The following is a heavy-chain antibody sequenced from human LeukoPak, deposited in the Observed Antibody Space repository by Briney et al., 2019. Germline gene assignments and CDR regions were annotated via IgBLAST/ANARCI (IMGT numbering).Heavy chain of an antibody. CDR1: EGTFSSYA. CDR2: IIPIFGTA. J-gene: IGHJ3*02. D-gene: IGHD6-19*01. Sequence: SVKVSCKASEGTFSSYANSWVRQAPGQGLEWMGGIIPIFGTANYAQKFQGRVTITTDESTSTAYMELSSLRSEDTAVYYCARATSYSSGWDDAFDIWGQGTMVTVSS. V-gene: IGHV1-69*05. CDR3: ARATSYSSGWDDAFDI.